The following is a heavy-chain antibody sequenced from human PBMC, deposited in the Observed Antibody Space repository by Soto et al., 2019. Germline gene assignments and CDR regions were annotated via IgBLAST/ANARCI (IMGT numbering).Heavy chain of an antibody. CDR1: GVSISSGNW. V-gene: IGHV4-4*02. Sequence: SETLYLTCAVSGVSISSGNWWTWVRQTPQRGLEYIGEIFHDGTANYYPSFERRVAISVDTSKNQFSLKLNSVTAADTAVYYCASPSFDCGGDCYFFDNWGQGTLVTVSS. J-gene: IGHJ4*02. D-gene: IGHD2-21*02. CDR3: ASPSFDCGGDCYFFDN. CDR2: IFHDGTA.